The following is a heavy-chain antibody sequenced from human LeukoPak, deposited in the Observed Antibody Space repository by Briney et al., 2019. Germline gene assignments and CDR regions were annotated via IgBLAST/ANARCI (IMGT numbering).Heavy chain of an antibody. J-gene: IGHJ4*02. CDR2: INPNSGGT. D-gene: IGHD5-12*01. Sequence: ASVKVSCKASGYTFTAYYMHWVRQAPGQGLEWMGWINPNSGGTNYAQKFQGRVTMTRDTSISTAYMELSRLRSDDTAVYYCAREYSGYGDFDYWGQGTLVTVSS. CDR3: AREYSGYGDFDY. CDR1: GYTFTAYY. V-gene: IGHV1-2*02.